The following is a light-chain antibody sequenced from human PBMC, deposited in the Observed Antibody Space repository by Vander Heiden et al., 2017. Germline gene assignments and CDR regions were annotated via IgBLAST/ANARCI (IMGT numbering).Light chain of an antibody. J-gene: IGKJ1*01. CDR2: WAS. CDR1: QSVLYSSNNKNY. Sequence: DIVMTQPPASLAVSLGDRATINCKSSQSVLYSSNNKNYLAWYQQKPGQPPKLLIYWASTRESGVPDRFSGSGSGTDFTLTISSPQAEDVAVYYCQQYYSTTWTFGQGTKVEIK. V-gene: IGKV4-1*01. CDR3: QQYYSTTWT.